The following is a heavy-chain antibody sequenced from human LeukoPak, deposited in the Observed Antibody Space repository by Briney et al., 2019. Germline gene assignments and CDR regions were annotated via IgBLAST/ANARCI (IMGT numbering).Heavy chain of an antibody. Sequence: GGSLRLSCAASGFTFSSYWMSWVRQAPGKGLEWVANIKHDGSEKYYVDSVKGRFTISRDNAKNSLYLQMNSLRAEDTAVYYCASIIRYYYDSSGFPSGRGQGTLVTVSS. J-gene: IGHJ4*02. CDR2: IKHDGSEK. D-gene: IGHD3-22*01. V-gene: IGHV3-7*01. CDR3: ASIIRYYYDSSGFPSG. CDR1: GFTFSSYW.